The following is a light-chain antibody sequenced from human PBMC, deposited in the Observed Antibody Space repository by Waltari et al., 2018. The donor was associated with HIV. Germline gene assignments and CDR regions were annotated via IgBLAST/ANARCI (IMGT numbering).Light chain of an antibody. CDR2: EVS. CDR3: YSYAGSNNWV. J-gene: IGLJ3*02. CDR1: SSDIGGYNS. V-gene: IGLV2-8*01. Sequence: QSALTQTPSASGSPGQSVTISCTGTSSDIGGYNSVSWYQQHPDKAPKLMIYEVSKRPSGVPDRFSGSKSGNTASLTVSGLQAGDEANYYCYSYAGSNNWVFGGGTKLTVL.